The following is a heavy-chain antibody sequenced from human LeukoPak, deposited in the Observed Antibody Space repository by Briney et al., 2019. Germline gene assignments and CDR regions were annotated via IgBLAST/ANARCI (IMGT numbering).Heavy chain of an antibody. CDR3: ARRRVYCSGGSCSR. CDR2: IYTSGST. V-gene: IGHV4-61*02. D-gene: IGHD2-15*01. J-gene: IGHJ4*02. Sequence: SETLSLTCTVSGGSISSGSYYWSRIRQPAGKGLEWIGRIYTSGSTNYNPSLKSRVTISVDTSKNQFSLKLSSVTAADTAVYYCARRRVYCSGGSCSRWGQGTLVTVSS. CDR1: GGSISSGSYY.